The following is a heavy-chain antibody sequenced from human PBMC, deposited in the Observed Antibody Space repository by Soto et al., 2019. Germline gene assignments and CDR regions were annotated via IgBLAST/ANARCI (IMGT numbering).Heavy chain of an antibody. V-gene: IGHV4-30-4*02. Sequence: SETLSLTCTVSGGSISSGDYYWSWIRQPPGKGLEWIGYIYYSGSTYYNPSLKSRVTISVDTSKNQFSLKLSSVTAADTAVYYCAIDRIESRGVIFYYYGLDVWGQGTTVTVSS. CDR3: AIDRIESRGVIFYYYGLDV. CDR2: IYYSGST. D-gene: IGHD3-10*01. CDR1: GGSISSGDYY. J-gene: IGHJ6*02.